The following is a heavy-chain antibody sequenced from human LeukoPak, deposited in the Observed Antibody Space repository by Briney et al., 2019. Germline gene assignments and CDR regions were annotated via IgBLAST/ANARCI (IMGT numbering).Heavy chain of an antibody. D-gene: IGHD3-22*01. J-gene: IGHJ4*02. V-gene: IGHV7-4-1*02. CDR1: GYTFRSFA. Sequence: GASVKVSCKASGYTFRSFAMNWVRQAPGQGLQWMGWINTKTGNPTYAQGFTGRFVSSLDTSVSTAYLQISSLKAEDTAVYYCARDKYYYDSSGYRGDYWGQGTPVTVSS. CDR2: INTKTGNP. CDR3: ARDKYYYDSSGYRGDY.